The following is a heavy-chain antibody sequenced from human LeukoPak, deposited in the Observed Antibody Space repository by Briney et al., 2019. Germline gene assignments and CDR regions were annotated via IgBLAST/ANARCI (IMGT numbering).Heavy chain of an antibody. CDR3: ARGARGSLFYYYGMDV. Sequence: GGSLRLSCAASGFTFSDYYMSWIRQAPGKGLEWVSYISSSSSYTNYADSVKGRFTISRDNAKNSLYLQMNSLRAEDTAVYYCARGARGSLFYYYGMDVWGQGTTVTVSS. J-gene: IGHJ6*02. D-gene: IGHD1-26*01. CDR1: GFTFSDYY. V-gene: IGHV3-11*05. CDR2: ISSSSSYT.